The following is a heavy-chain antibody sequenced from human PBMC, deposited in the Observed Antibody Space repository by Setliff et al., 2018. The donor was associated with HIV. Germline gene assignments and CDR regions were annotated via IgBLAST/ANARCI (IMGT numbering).Heavy chain of an antibody. D-gene: IGHD2-15*01. CDR3: ARIRSGGSSYSD. V-gene: IGHV4-61*09. J-gene: IGHJ4*02. CDR2: FFTGTT. Sequence: SETLSLTCTVSGVSISSGRYYWSWIRQPAGSGLEWIGHFFTGTTNYNPSLRGRVTVSVDVSKNQFFLKLTSVIAEDTAIYYCARIRSGGSSYSDWGQGALVTV. CDR1: GVSISSGRYY.